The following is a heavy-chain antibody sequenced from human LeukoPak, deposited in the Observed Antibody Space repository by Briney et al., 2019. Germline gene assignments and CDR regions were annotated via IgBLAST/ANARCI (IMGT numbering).Heavy chain of an antibody. CDR3: ARSGGGYSGYDYYFDY. V-gene: IGHV4-39*07. CDR1: GDSISSSSYY. CDR2: IYSSGST. Sequence: PSETLSLTCSVSGDSISSSSYYWGWIRQPPGKGLEWIGRIYSSGSTDYNPSLKSRVAISVDTSKNQFSLNLSSVTAADTAVYYCARSGGGYSGYDYYFDYWGQGTLVTVSS. J-gene: IGHJ4*02. D-gene: IGHD5-12*01.